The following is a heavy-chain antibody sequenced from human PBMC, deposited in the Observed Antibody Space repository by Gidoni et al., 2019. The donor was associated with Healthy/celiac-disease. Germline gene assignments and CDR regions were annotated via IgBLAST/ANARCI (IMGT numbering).Heavy chain of an antibody. CDR1: RFTFRPDR. Sequence: EVQLVESGGGLVQPGGSLRLSCAASRFTFRPDRLTWVRQAPGKGLEWGSYISSSSSTIYYADSVKGRFTISRDNAKNSLYLQMNSLRDEDTAVYYCARDPEPFSVTTLNELNWFDPWGQGTLVTVSS. J-gene: IGHJ5*02. CDR3: ARDPEPFSVTTLNELNWFDP. CDR2: ISSSSSTI. V-gene: IGHV3-48*02. D-gene: IGHD4-17*01.